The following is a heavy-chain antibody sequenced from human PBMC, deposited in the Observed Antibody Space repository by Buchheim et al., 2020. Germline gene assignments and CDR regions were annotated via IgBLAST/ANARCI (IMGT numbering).Heavy chain of an antibody. D-gene: IGHD1-1*01. CDR2: IYSGGGT. CDR3: ARSRTTWNQFDAFDI. J-gene: IGHJ3*02. CDR1: GFNVNDYY. Sequence: EVQLVESGGGLVQPGGSLRLSCAASGFNVNDYYMRWVRQAPGKGLEWVSVIYSGGGTYYADSVKGRFTISRDNSMNTLYLHMNGLRAGDTAVYYCARSRTTWNQFDAFDIWGRGT. V-gene: IGHV3-66*01.